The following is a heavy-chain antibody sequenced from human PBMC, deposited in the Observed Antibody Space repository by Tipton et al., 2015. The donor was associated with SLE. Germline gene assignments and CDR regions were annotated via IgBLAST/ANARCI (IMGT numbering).Heavy chain of an antibody. D-gene: IGHD2-15*01. CDR3: ARDRSLVAAGWFDP. V-gene: IGHV4-39*07. J-gene: IGHJ5*02. CDR2: IYYSGSP. CDR1: GGSLSSSISY. Sequence: TLSLTCTVSGGSLSSSISYWGWIRQPPGKGLEWIGSIYYSGSPYYNPSLKSRVTISVDTSKNQFSLKLSSVTAADTAMYYCARDRSLVAAGWFDPWGQGTLVTVSS.